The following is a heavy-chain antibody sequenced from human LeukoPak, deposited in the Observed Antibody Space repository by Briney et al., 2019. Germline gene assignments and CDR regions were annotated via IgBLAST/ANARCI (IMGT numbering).Heavy chain of an antibody. CDR3: ARVSITIFGVIRYYMDV. CDR1: GFTFSRYW. J-gene: IGHJ6*03. CDR2: IKQDGSEK. D-gene: IGHD3-3*01. Sequence: GGSLRLSCAASGFTFSRYWMSWVRQAPGKGLEWVANIKQDGSEKYYVDSVKGRFTISRDNAKNSLYPQMNSLRAEDTAIYYCARVSITIFGVIRYYMDVWGKGTTVTVSS. V-gene: IGHV3-7*01.